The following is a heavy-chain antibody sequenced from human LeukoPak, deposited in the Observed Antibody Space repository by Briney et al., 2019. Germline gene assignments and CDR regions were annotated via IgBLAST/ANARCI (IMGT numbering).Heavy chain of an antibody. D-gene: IGHD6-13*01. J-gene: IGHJ4*02. CDR1: GFTFDDYA. Sequence: GRSLRLSCAASGFTFDDYAMHWVRQAPGKGLEWVAGISWNSGSIGCADSVKGRFTISRDNAKNSLYLQMNSLRAEDTALYYCAKDIRIAAAGTLDYWSQGTLVTVSS. CDR3: AKDIRIAAAGTLDY. V-gene: IGHV3-9*01. CDR2: ISWNSGSI.